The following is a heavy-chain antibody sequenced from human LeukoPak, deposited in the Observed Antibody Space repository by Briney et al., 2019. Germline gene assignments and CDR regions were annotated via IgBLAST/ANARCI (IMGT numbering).Heavy chain of an antibody. J-gene: IGHJ4*02. V-gene: IGHV1-46*01. CDR3: ARAKTLRYFDWYTKFILDY. Sequence: APVKVSCKASGYTFTSYYMHWVRQAPGQGLEWMGIINPSGGSTSYAQKFQGRVTMTRDTSTSTVYMELSSLRSEDTAVYYCARAKTLRYFDWYTKFILDYWGQGTLVTVPS. D-gene: IGHD3-9*01. CDR1: GYTFTSYY. CDR2: INPSGGST.